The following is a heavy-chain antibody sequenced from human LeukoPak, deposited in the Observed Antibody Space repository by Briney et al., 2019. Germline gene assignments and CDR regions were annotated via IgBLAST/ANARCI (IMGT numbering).Heavy chain of an antibody. J-gene: IGHJ4*02. V-gene: IGHV1-2*04. D-gene: IGHD3-9*01. CDR3: ARQGLRYFDWLLFGY. Sequence: ASVKVSCKASGYTFTCYYMHWVRQAPGQGLEWMGWINPNSGGTNYAQKFQGWVTMTRDTSISTAYMELSRLRSDDTAVYYCARQGLRYFDWLLFGYWGQGTLVTVSS. CDR2: INPNSGGT. CDR1: GYTFTCYY.